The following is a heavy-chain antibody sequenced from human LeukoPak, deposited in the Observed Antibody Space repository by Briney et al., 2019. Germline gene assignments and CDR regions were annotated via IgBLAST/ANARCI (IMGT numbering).Heavy chain of an antibody. CDR3: ARPYYYDSRIDP. CDR2: MYYSGST. J-gene: IGHJ5*02. V-gene: IGHV4-30-4*01. CDR1: GGSISSGDYY. D-gene: IGHD3-22*01. Sequence: SQTLSLTCTVSGGSISSGDYYWSWIHQPPGKGLEWIAYMYYSGSTYYNPSLKSRVTMSADTSKNQLSLKLSSVTAADTAVYYCARPYYYDSRIDPWGQGILVTVSS.